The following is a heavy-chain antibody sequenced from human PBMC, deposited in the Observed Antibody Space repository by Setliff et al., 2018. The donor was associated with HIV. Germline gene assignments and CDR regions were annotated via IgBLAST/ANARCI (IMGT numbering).Heavy chain of an antibody. J-gene: IGHJ3*02. V-gene: IGHV1-2*06. D-gene: IGHD3-9*01. Sequence: ASVKVSCKASGYTFTGYFIHWVRQAPGQGLEWVGRINPNSGDTNFAQKFQGRITMTRNTSISTAYLELNRLRSDDTAVYYCAREYDVLTGYYISAFDIWGQGTMVTVSS. CDR1: GYTFTGYF. CDR2: INPNSGDT. CDR3: AREYDVLTGYYISAFDI.